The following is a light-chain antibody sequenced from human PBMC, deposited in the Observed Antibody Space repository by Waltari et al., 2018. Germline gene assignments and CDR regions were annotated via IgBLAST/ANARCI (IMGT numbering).Light chain of an antibody. CDR3: QQYNDWPRT. V-gene: IGKV3-15*01. Sequence: EIVMTQSPAILSASPGERATLSCRASQSVSTNLAWYQQKPGQAPRLLIHGASTRATGIPDRFSGSGSGTEFTLTISSLQSEDFVVYSCQQYNDWPRTFGQGTKVEIK. J-gene: IGKJ1*01. CDR2: GAS. CDR1: QSVSTN.